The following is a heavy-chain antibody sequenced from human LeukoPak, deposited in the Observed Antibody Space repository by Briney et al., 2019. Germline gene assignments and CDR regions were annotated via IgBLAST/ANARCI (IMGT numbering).Heavy chain of an antibody. J-gene: IGHJ4*02. D-gene: IGHD2-15*01. Sequence: PGGSLRLSCTASGFTFSTLAMSWVRQAPGKGLEWVANIKQDGSAKYYVDSVKGRFTISRDNAKNSLYLQMGSLRAEDTAVYYCARFSGRNWGQGTLVTVSS. V-gene: IGHV3-7*01. CDR2: IKQDGSAK. CDR1: GFTFSTLA. CDR3: ARFSGRN.